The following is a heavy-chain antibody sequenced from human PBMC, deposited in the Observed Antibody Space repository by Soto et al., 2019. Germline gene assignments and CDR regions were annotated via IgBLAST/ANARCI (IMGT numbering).Heavy chain of an antibody. CDR2: IIPIFGTA. V-gene: IGHV1-69*13. Sequence: SVKVSCKASGGTFSSYAISWVRQAPGQGLEWMGGIIPIFGTANYAQKFQGRVTITADESTSTAYMELSSLRSEGTAVYYCARSSGNWNYADRAYYYYGMDVWGQGTTVTVSS. D-gene: IGHD1-7*01. J-gene: IGHJ6*02. CDR1: GGTFSSYA. CDR3: ARSSGNWNYADRAYYYYGMDV.